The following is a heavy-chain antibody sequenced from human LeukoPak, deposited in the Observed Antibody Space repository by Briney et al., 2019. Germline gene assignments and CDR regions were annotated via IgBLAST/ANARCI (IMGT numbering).Heavy chain of an antibody. CDR2: INSDGSST. J-gene: IGHJ4*02. D-gene: IGHD6-13*01. CDR1: GFTFSSYW. CDR3: ARDLSSSWYSWPSDY. V-gene: IGHV3-74*01. Sequence: PGGSLRLSCAASGFTFSSYWMHWVRQAPGKGLVWVSRINSDGSSTSYADSVKDRFTISRDNAKNTLYLQMNSLRAEDTAVYYCARDLSSSWYSWPSDYWGQGTLVTVSS.